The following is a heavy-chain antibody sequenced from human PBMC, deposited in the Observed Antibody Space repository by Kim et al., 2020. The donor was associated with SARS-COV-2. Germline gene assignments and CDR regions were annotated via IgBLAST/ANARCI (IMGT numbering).Heavy chain of an antibody. V-gene: IGHV4-31*03. D-gene: IGHD3-22*01. CDR1: GGSISSGGYY. CDR2: IYYSGST. CDR3: ARDLTYYYDSSGYYRRGWYFDL. Sequence: SETLSLTCTVSGGSISSGGYYWSWIRQHPGKGLEWIGYIYYSGSTYYNPSLKSRVTISVDTSKNQFSLKLSSVTAADTAVYYCARDLTYYYDSSGYYRRGWYFDLWGRGTLVTVSS. J-gene: IGHJ2*01.